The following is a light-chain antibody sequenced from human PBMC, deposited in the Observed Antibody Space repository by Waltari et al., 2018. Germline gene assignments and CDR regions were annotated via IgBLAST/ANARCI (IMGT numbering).Light chain of an antibody. CDR1: QSVSIN. CDR3: QQTSSWPLT. J-gene: IGKJ4*01. V-gene: IGKV3-11*01. CDR2: DTS. Sequence: EIVLTQSPATLSLSPGQRAPLPCRASQSVSINLGWYQQKLGQPPRLLIYDTSNRATGIPDRFSASGFGTDFTLTISSLEPEDFAVYFCQQTSSWPLTFGGGTKVEIK.